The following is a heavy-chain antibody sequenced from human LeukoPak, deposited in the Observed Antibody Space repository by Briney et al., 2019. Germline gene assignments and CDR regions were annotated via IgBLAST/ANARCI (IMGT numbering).Heavy chain of an antibody. CDR2: IFGDATGA. Sequence: PGRSLRLSCTASGFPIGNRWMDWVPQAPGRGLVGVARIFGDATGASYADSVKGRFSISRDNAKNTLYLEINNLRVEDTAVFYGSRWEGVGSVQNWDYWGQGTLAIVSS. CDR1: GFPIGNRW. CDR3: SRWEGVGSVQNWDY. D-gene: IGHD3-10*01. V-gene: IGHV3-74*01. J-gene: IGHJ4*02.